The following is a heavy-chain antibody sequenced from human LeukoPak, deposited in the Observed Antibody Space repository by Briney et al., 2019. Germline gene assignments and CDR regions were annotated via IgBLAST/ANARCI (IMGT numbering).Heavy chain of an antibody. CDR2: IFPGDSDT. D-gene: IGHD2/OR15-2a*01. J-gene: IGHJ4*02. Sequence: ESLKICCEGSGYSCTSYWIGWARQMPGQGLEWMAIIFPGDSDTIYSPSFQGQVTISADKSISTAYLQWRGLKASDTAMYYCVRHNIYALAYWGQGTLVTVSS. CDR1: GYSCTSYW. V-gene: IGHV5-51*01. CDR3: VRHNIYALAY.